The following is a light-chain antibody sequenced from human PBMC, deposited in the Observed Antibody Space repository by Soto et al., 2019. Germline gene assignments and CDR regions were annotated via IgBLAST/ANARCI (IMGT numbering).Light chain of an antibody. J-gene: IGKJ1*01. V-gene: IGKV3-20*01. CDR2: GAS. CDR1: QSVSSTY. CDR3: QQYGSSPWT. Sequence: EIVLTQSPGTLSLSQGEGATLSCRASQSVSSTYFAWYQQKPGQAPRLLIYGASTRATGIPDRFSGSGSGTDFPLTISRLEPEDFAVYYCQQYGSSPWTFGQGTTVETK.